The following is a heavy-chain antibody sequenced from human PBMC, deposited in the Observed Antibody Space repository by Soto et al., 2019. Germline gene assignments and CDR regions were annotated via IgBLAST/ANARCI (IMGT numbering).Heavy chain of an antibody. D-gene: IGHD3-10*01. CDR2: IGPESGAT. CDR1: GYTFTGHY. Sequence: ASVKVSCKASGYTFTGHYIHWVRQAPEQGPEWMGEIGPESGATRYAQKFQGRVAMTRDTSINTAYMELNSLTSDDTAVYYCARGGSGSYWAPGMYWGQGTLVTVSS. V-gene: IGHV1-2*02. CDR3: ARGGSGSYWAPGMY. J-gene: IGHJ4*02.